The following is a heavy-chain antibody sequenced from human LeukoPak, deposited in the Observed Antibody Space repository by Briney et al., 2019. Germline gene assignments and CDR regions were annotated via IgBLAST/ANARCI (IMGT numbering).Heavy chain of an antibody. CDR3: VPVYYGSGSD. J-gene: IGHJ4*02. CDR1: GFTFSSYS. D-gene: IGHD3-10*01. CDR2: ISSSSSYI. Sequence: GGSLRLSCAASGFTFSSYSMNWVRQAPGKGLEWVSSISSSSSYIHYADSVKSRFTISRDDAKNSLYLQMNSLRAEDTAVYYCVPVYYGSGSDWGQGTLVTVSS. V-gene: IGHV3-21*01.